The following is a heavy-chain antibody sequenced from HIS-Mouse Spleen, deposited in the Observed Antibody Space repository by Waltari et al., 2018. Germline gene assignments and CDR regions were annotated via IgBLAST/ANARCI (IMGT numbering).Heavy chain of an antibody. V-gene: IGHV3-30-3*01. Sequence: QVQLVESGGGVVQPGRSLSLACSASGFTFSSYAMHWVRQAPGKGLEWLAVISYDGSNKYYADSVKGRFTISRDNSKNTLYLQMNSLRAEDTAVYYCARDHSGWYFDYWGQGTLVTVSS. D-gene: IGHD6-19*01. CDR1: GFTFSSYA. CDR3: ARDHSGWYFDY. J-gene: IGHJ4*02. CDR2: ISYDGSNK.